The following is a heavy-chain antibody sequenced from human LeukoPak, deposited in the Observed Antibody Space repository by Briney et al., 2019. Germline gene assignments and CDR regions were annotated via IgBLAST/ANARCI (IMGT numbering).Heavy chain of an antibody. CDR3: AKDPIRDHYDTIPSYYFDS. V-gene: IGHV3-23*01. J-gene: IGHJ4*02. CDR2: ISRSGGTT. D-gene: IGHD3-22*01. CDR1: GFIFSSYA. Sequence: PPGGSLRLSCAASGFIFSSYAMSWVRQAPGKGLEWVSAISRSGGTTYHADSVKGRFTISRDNSKNTLFLQMNSLIADDTAVYYCAKDPIRDHYDTIPSYYFDSWGQGTLVTVSS.